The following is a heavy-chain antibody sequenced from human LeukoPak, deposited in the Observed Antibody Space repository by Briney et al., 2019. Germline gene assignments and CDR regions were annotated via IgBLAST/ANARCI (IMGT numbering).Heavy chain of an antibody. D-gene: IGHD3-10*01. CDR3: ATYYGSGSYYPS. CDR1: GFTLESFE. J-gene: IGHJ5*02. Sequence: GGSLRLSCSASGFTLESFEMSWVRQAPGKGLEWVSYSSRSGSTRYYADSVKGRFTTSRDNDKNSLFLQMNSLRAEDTALYYCATYYGSGSYYPSWGQGTLVTVSS. V-gene: IGHV3-48*03. CDR2: SSRSGSTR.